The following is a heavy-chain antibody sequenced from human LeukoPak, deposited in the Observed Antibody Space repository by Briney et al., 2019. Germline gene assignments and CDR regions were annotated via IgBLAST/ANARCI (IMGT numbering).Heavy chain of an antibody. D-gene: IGHD6-19*01. J-gene: IGHJ4*02. V-gene: IGHV3-48*01. CDR1: GFTFSSYS. CDR3: RRDRRAHSRAGYRSGWYPS. Sequence: GGSLRLSCAASGFTFSSYSMNWVRQAPGKGLEWVSYISSSSSTIYYADSVKGRFTISRDNAKNSLYLQMNSLRAEDTTVYYCRRDRRAHSRAGYRSGWYPSWGQGTLVTVSS. CDR2: ISSSSSTI.